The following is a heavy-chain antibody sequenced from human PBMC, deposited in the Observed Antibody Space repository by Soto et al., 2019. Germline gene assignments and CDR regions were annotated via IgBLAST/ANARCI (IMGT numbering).Heavy chain of an antibody. D-gene: IGHD3-10*01. CDR2: IWGDGRNK. CDR3: ARYGPHGSPYGMDV. Sequence: QVQLLESGGGVVQPEKSLRVSCAASGFTFSGHAMHWVRQAPGKGLEWVAQIWGDGRNKYYSDSVRGRFTISRDNSKNTVTLQMDRLSVADTAVYYCARYGPHGSPYGMDVWGQGTTVTVSS. V-gene: IGHV3-33*01. CDR1: GFTFSGHA. J-gene: IGHJ6*02.